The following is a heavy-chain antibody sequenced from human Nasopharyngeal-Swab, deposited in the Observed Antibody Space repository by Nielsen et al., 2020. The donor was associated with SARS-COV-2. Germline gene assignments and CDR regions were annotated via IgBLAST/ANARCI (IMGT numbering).Heavy chain of an antibody. J-gene: IGHJ4*02. CDR2: VVPLIRTT. D-gene: IGHD2-21*01. V-gene: IGHV1-69*01. CDR3: ASPPSYCATSNCYWRIQY. Sequence: WVRQAPGQGLEWLGAVVPLIRTTHYAPQFQGRVTMNADESTSTAYMEMSRLSSDDTAVYYCASPPSYCATSNCYWRIQYWGRGTLVTVSS.